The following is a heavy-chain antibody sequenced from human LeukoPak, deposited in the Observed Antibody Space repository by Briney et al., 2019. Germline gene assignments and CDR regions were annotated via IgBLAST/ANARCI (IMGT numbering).Heavy chain of an antibody. J-gene: IGHJ4*02. CDR2: ISAYNGNT. Sequence: ASVKVSCKASGYTFTSYGISWVRQAPGQGLEWMGWISAYNGNTNYAQKLQGRVTMTTDTSTSTAYMELRSLRSDDTHVYYGARDSAPLLPAANDYWGQGTLVTVSS. CDR1: GYTFTSYG. V-gene: IGHV1-18*01. CDR3: ARDSAPLLPAANDY. D-gene: IGHD2-2*01.